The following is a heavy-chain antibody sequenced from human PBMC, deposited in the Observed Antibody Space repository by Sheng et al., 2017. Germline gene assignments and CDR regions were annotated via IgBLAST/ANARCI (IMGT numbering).Heavy chain of an antibody. CDR2: ISGTEAKT. D-gene: IGHD1-26*01. CDR1: GFSLSSWP. J-gene: IGHJ4*02. CDR3: ARVNWECSVGENC. V-gene: IGHV3-23*04. Sequence: EVQLVESGGGLVQPGGSLRLSCAASGFSLSSWPISWVRLAPGKGLEWVSGISGTEAKTFYADSVRGRFTIARDNSNNILYLQMNSLRAEDTGVYYCARVNWECSVGENCWGQGTLVTVSS.